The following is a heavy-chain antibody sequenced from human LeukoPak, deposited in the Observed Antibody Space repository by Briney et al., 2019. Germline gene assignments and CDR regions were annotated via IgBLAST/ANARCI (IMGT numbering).Heavy chain of an antibody. J-gene: IGHJ3*02. CDR1: GGSISSGGYY. CDR2: IYYSGST. D-gene: IGHD3-3*01. V-gene: IGHV4-31*03. Sequence: SQTLSLTCTVSGGSISSGGYYWSWIRQHPGKGLEWIGYIYYSGSTYYNPSLKSRVTISVDTSKNQFSLKLSSVTAADTAVYYCARRVDRPLEAFDIWGQGTMVTVSS. CDR3: ARRVDRPLEAFDI.